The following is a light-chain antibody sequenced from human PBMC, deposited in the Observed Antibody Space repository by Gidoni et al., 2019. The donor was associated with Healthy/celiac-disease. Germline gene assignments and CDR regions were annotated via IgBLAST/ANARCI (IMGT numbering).Light chain of an antibody. Sequence: QSALTHPASVSRSPGHSITISCTRTSSDVGGYHYVSWYQHHPGKAPKLMIYEVSNRPSGVSNRFSGSKSGNTASLTISGLQDEDEADYYCSSYTSSSTRVFGGGTKLTVL. CDR3: SSYTSSSTRV. CDR2: EVS. CDR1: SSDVGGYHY. J-gene: IGLJ3*02. V-gene: IGLV2-14*01.